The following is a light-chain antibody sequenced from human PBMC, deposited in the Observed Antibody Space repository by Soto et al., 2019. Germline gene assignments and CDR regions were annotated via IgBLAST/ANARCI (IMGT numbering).Light chain of an antibody. J-gene: IGLJ3*02. Sequence: QSVLTQSPAVSVAPGQMVTLSCSGGRSNIGKNYVAWYQQVPGTAPKILIYDNNKWPSGIPDRFSGSKSGTSATLSITGLQTGDEADYYCATWDSSLSAVVFGGGTKVTVL. V-gene: IGLV1-51*01. CDR1: RSNIGKNY. CDR3: ATWDSSLSAVV. CDR2: DNN.